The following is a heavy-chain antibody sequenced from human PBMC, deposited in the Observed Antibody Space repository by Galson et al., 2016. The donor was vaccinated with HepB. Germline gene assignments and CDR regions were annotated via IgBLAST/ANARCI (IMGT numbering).Heavy chain of an antibody. CDR2: IWFDGSKQ. CDR1: GFIFNHFG. J-gene: IGHJ4*02. V-gene: IGHV3-33*01. CDR3: ARDTGGGGYNPQF. D-gene: IGHD5-24*01. Sequence: SLRLSCAASGFIFNHFGMHLVRQAPGKGLEWVAVIWFDGSKQSYGDSVKGRFTISRDNSKNTLYLQINSLRAVDTAVYYCARDTGGGGYNPQFWGQGTLVTVSS.